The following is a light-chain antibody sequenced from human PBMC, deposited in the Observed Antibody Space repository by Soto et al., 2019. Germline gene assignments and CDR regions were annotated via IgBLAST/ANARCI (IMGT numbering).Light chain of an antibody. Sequence: QSALTQPDSVSGSTGQSITISCSGTSSDVGGYNYVSWYQQHPGNAPKLMIYEVTNRLSGVSNRFSGSKSGNTASLTISGLQAEDEADYYCSSYTSSSTLVVFGGGTKVTVL. V-gene: IGLV2-14*01. CDR1: SSDVGGYNY. J-gene: IGLJ2*01. CDR3: SSYTSSSTLVV. CDR2: EVT.